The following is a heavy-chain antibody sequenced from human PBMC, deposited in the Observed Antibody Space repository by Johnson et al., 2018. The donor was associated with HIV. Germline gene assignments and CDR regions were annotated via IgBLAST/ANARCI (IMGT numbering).Heavy chain of an antibody. D-gene: IGHD2-2*01. V-gene: IGHV3-66*01. CDR3: ARVGYQLHDAFDL. CDR1: GITVSSNY. Sequence: EQLVESGGDLVQPGGSLRLSCAASGITVSSNYMTWVRQAPGKGLEWVSVIYSGGSPIYYADSVKGRFTLSRDNAKNSLFLQMHSLRVEDTAIYYCARVGYQLHDAFDLWGQGTMVTVSS. CDR2: IYSGGSPI. J-gene: IGHJ3*01.